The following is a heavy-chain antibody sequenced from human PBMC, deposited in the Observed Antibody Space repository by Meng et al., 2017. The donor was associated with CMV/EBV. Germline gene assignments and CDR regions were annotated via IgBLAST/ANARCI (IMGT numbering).Heavy chain of an antibody. CDR2: IKQDGSEK. CDR1: GFTFSSYW. J-gene: IGHJ6*02. CDR3: ARDTKTYYDFWSGPSGYGMDV. Sequence: GESLKISCAASGFTFSSYWMSWVRQAPGKGLEWVANIKQDGSEKYYVDSVKGRLTISRDNAKNSLYLQMNSLRAEDTAVYYCARDTKTYYDFWSGPSGYGMDVWGQGTTVTVSS. D-gene: IGHD3-3*01. V-gene: IGHV3-7*01.